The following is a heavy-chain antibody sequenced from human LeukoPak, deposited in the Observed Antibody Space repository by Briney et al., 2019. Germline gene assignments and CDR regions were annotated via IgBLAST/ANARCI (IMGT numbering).Heavy chain of an antibody. V-gene: IGHV3-23*01. Sequence: GGSLRLSCAASGFIFSSYWMAWVRQAPGKGLEWVSGISGSGGSTYFADSVKGRFTISRDNSKNTLYLQMNSLRVEDTAVYYCATLPYYYDSSGSYYFDYWGQGTLVTVSS. CDR2: ISGSGGST. CDR3: ATLPYYYDSSGSYYFDY. D-gene: IGHD3-22*01. CDR1: GFIFSSYW. J-gene: IGHJ4*02.